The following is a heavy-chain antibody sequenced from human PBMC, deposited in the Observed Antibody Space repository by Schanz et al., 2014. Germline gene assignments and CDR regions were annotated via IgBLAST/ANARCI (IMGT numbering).Heavy chain of an antibody. CDR3: AKGRFGELSAFDI. V-gene: IGHV3-23*04. CDR1: GFTFSGYS. Sequence: EVHLVESGGGLVQPGGSLRLSCAASGFTFSGYSMNWVRQAPGKGLEWVSAISGSGGSTYYADSVKGRFTISRDNSKNTLYLQMNSLRAEDTAVYYCAKGRFGELSAFDIWGQGTMVTVSS. CDR2: ISGSGGST. D-gene: IGHD3-10*01. J-gene: IGHJ3*02.